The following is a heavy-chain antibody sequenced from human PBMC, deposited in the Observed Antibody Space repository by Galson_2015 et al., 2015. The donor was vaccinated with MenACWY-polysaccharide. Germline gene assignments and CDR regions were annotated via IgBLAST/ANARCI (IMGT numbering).Heavy chain of an antibody. CDR3: ARPSSGGSYYND. CDR1: GFSFSTYW. V-gene: IGHV3-7*01. Sequence: SLRLSCAASGFSFSTYWMSWVRQAPGKGLEWVANINQPGRDKYYVDSVRGRFTISRDNAKNSVYLQMDSLRAEDTAVYYCARPSSGGSYYNDCGQGSLVTFSS. D-gene: IGHD2-15*01. J-gene: IGHJ4*02. CDR2: INQPGRDK.